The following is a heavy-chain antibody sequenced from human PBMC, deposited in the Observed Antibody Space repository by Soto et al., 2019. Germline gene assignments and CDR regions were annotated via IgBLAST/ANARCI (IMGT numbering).Heavy chain of an antibody. CDR3: ARSIAAAGTYYYSGMDV. J-gene: IGHJ6*02. D-gene: IGHD6-13*01. Sequence: QVQLVQSGAEVKKPGSSVKVSCKASGGTFSSYAISWVRQAPGQGLEWMGGIIPIFGTANYAQKFQGRVTITADEATSTAYMELSSLRSEDTAVYYCARSIAAAGTYYYSGMDVWGQGTTVTVSS. V-gene: IGHV1-69*01. CDR2: IIPIFGTA. CDR1: GGTFSSYA.